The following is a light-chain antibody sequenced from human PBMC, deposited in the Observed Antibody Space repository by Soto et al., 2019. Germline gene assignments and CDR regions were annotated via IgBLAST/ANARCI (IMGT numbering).Light chain of an antibody. CDR1: SSDVGSYNL. CDR3: CTYAGSSTLV. Sequence: QSALTQPASVSGSPGQSITIPCTGTSSDVGSYNLVSWSQQHPGKAPKLMISEVSKRPSGVSNRLSGSKSGNTASLTISGRQGGGQSDYYCCTYAGSSTLVLGGGTKLTVL. CDR2: EVS. V-gene: IGLV2-23*02. J-gene: IGLJ3*02.